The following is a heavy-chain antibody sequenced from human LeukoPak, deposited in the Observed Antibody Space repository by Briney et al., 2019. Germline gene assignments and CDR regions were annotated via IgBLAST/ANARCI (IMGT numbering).Heavy chain of an antibody. CDR2: ISAYNGDT. CDR1: GYTFTDYG. V-gene: IGHV1-18*01. J-gene: IGHJ5*01. Sequence: ASVKVSCKASGYTFTDYGFSWVRQAPGQGLEWMGWISAYNGDTNFAQTFQGRVAMTTDTSTSTAYMELRSLRSDDTAVYYCARTRWRGYDWRGWFDSWGQGILVTVSS. CDR3: ARTRWRGYDWRGWFDS. D-gene: IGHD3-3*01.